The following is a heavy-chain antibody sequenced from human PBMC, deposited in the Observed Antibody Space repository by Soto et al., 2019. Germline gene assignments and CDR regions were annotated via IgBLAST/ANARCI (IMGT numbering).Heavy chain of an antibody. CDR1: GFTFSSYA. Sequence: GGSLRLSCAASGFTFSSYAMSWVRQAPGKGLEWVSAISGSGGSTYYADSVKGRFTISRDSSKNTLYLQMNSLRAEDTAVYYCATDIVVVPAAIGWGGYYGMDVWGQGTTVTVSS. D-gene: IGHD2-2*02. J-gene: IGHJ6*02. V-gene: IGHV3-23*01. CDR3: ATDIVVVPAAIGWGGYYGMDV. CDR2: ISGSGGST.